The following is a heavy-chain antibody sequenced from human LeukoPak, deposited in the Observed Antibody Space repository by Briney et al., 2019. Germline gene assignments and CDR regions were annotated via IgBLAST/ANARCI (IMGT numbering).Heavy chain of an antibody. CDR1: GGSISSSNW. V-gene: IGHV4-4*02. CDR3: AREYGSGRLQVLDP. D-gene: IGHD3-10*01. Sequence: SGTLSLTCAVSGGSISSSNWWSWVRQTPGKGLEWIGEIFHSGSTNYNPSLKSRLTISLDKSKNQFSLNLTSVTAADTAVYYCAREYGSGRLQVLDPWGQGTLVTVSS. CDR2: IFHSGST. J-gene: IGHJ5*02.